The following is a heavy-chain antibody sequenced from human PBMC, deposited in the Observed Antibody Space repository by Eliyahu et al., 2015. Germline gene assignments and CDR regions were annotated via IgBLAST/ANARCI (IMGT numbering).Heavy chain of an antibody. J-gene: IGHJ4*02. D-gene: IGHD2-2*01. CDR3: AKGKSVGYFDY. Sequence: QVQLVESGGGVVQPGRSLRLSXAAXGFTFSSYGMHWVRQPPGKRVEWVAVISYDGSNKXYADSVKGRFTISRDNSKNTLYLQMNSLRAEDTAVYYCAKGKSVGYFDYWGQGTLVTVSS. CDR2: ISYDGSNK. CDR1: GFTFSSYG. V-gene: IGHV3-30*18.